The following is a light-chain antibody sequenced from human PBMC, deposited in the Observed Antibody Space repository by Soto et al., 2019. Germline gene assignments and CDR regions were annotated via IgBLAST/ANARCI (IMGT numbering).Light chain of an antibody. Sequence: DPQMIPAPSTPAGYGGGVVPITCRASQTISSWLAWYQQKPGKAPKLLIYKASTLKSGVPSRFSGSGSGTEFTPTISSLQPDDFATYYCQHYNSYSEAFGQGTKVDIK. CDR2: KAS. J-gene: IGKJ1*01. V-gene: IGKV1-5*03. CDR1: QTISSW. CDR3: QHYNSYSEA.